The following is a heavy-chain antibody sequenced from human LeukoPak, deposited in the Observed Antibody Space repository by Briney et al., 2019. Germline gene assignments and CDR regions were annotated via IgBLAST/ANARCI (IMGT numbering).Heavy chain of an antibody. D-gene: IGHD3-22*01. CDR2: INHSGST. CDR3: AREEGRYYYDSSGYIDY. J-gene: IGHJ4*02. V-gene: IGHV4-34*01. CDR1: GGSFSGYY. Sequence: SETLSLTCAVYGGSFSGYYWSWIRQPPGTGLEWIGEINHSGSTNYNPSLKSRVTISVDTSKNQFSLKLSSVTAADTAVYYCAREEGRYYYDSSGYIDYWGQGTLVTVSS.